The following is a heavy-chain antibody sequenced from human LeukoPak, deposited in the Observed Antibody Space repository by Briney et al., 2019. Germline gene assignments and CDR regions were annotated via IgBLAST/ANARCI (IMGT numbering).Heavy chain of an antibody. D-gene: IGHD6-19*01. J-gene: IGHJ4*02. CDR1: EFTVSSNY. Sequence: GGSLRLSCAASEFTVSSNYMSWVRQAPGKGLEWVSVIYSGGSTYYADSVKGRFTISRDNSKSTLYLQMNSVRGEDTAVYYCARSKQWLVVYFDYSGQGTLVTVSS. CDR3: ARSKQWLVVYFDY. V-gene: IGHV3-66*02. CDR2: IYSGGST.